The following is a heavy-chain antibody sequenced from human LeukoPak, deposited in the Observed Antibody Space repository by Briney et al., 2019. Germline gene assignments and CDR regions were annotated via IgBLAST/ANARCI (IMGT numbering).Heavy chain of an antibody. Sequence: GGSLRLSCAASGFTFSDYYMSWIRQAPGKGLEWISYTSYSGSTTVYHADSVKGRFTISRDNAKNSLYLQMNSLRAEDTAMYYCARVRMWSGEFLWGQGTLVTVSS. CDR1: GFTFSDYY. J-gene: IGHJ4*02. D-gene: IGHD3-10*01. V-gene: IGHV3-11*01. CDR2: TSYSGSTTV. CDR3: ARVRMWSGEFL.